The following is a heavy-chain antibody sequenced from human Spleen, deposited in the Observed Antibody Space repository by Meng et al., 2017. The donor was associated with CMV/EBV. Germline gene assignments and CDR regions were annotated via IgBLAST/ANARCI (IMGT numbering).Heavy chain of an antibody. CDR2: IYSDGTST. CDR3: AKDLSKSWSRYFYGMDV. V-gene: IGHV3-23*03. CDR1: GFTLSTNA. Sequence: ETLSLTCAASGFTLSTNAMSWVRQPPGKGLEWVSVIYSDGTSTHYADSVKGRFTISRDNSKNTLYLQMNSLRAEDTAVYYCAKDLSKSWSRYFYGMDVWGQGTTVTVSS. D-gene: IGHD6-13*01. J-gene: IGHJ6*02.